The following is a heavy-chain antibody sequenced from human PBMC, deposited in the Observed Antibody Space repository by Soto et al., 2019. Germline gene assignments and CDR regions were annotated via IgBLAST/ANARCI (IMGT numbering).Heavy chain of an antibody. CDR1: GGSISSGGYY. J-gene: IGHJ4*02. Sequence: SETLSLTCTVSGGSISSGGYYWSWIRQHPGKGLEWIGYVYYSGSTYYNPSLKSRVTISVDTSKNQFSLKLSSVTAADTAVYYCARLRIVATIKQYYFDYWGQGTLVTVSS. CDR2: VYYSGST. D-gene: IGHD5-12*01. CDR3: ARLRIVATIKQYYFDY. V-gene: IGHV4-31*03.